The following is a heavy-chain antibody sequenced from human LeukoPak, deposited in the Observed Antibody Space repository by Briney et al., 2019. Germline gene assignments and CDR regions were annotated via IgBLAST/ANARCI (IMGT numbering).Heavy chain of an antibody. Sequence: GGSLRLSCAASGFSLSSYSMSWVRQAPGKGLEWVANIKQDGSEKYYVDSVKGRFTISRDNAKNSLYLQMNSLRAEDTAVYYCARDREYYDFWSGSDVDYWGQGTLVTVSS. CDR1: GFSLSSYS. D-gene: IGHD3-3*01. CDR3: ARDREYYDFWSGSDVDY. CDR2: IKQDGSEK. V-gene: IGHV3-7*01. J-gene: IGHJ4*02.